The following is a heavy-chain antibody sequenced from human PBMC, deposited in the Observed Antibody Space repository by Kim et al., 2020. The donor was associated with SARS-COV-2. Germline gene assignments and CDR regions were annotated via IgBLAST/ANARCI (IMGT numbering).Heavy chain of an antibody. CDR2: ISSSSSYT. V-gene: IGHV3-11*06. D-gene: IGHD1-26*01. CDR1: GFTFSDYY. CDR3: ARDTIVGATSVDY. J-gene: IGHJ4*02. Sequence: GGSLRLSCAASGFTFSDYYMSWIRQAPGKGLEWVSYISSSSSYTNYADSVKGRFTISRDNAKNSLYLQMNSLRAEDTAVYYCARDTIVGATSVDYWGQGTLVTVSS.